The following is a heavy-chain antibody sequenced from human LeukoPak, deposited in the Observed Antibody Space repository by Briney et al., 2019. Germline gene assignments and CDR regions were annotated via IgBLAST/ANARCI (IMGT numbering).Heavy chain of an antibody. CDR3: ARHGDWNGDGFDY. J-gene: IGHJ4*02. CDR1: GGSISSSSYY. V-gene: IGHV4-39*01. Sequence: NPSETLSLTCTVSGGSISSSSYYWGWIRQPPGKGLEWIGSIYYSGSTYYNPSLKSRVTISVDTSKNQFSLKLRSVTAADTAVYYCARHGDWNGDGFDYWGQGTLVTVSS. CDR2: IYYSGST. D-gene: IGHD1-1*01.